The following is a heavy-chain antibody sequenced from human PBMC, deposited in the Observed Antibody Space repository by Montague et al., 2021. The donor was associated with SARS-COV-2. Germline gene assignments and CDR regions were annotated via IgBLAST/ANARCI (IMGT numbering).Heavy chain of an antibody. Sequence: SETLSLTCAVYGGSVSDYYWSWIRQPPGKGLEWIGEINHSGRTSXNPSLKSRVTTSVDTSMNQFSLKLTSVAAADTAVYYCARGPRITMIVVVITDIWFDPWGQGTLVTVSS. D-gene: IGHD3-22*01. CDR2: INHSGRT. J-gene: IGHJ5*02. V-gene: IGHV4-34*01. CDR3: ARGPRITMIVVVITDIWFDP. CDR1: GGSVSDYY.